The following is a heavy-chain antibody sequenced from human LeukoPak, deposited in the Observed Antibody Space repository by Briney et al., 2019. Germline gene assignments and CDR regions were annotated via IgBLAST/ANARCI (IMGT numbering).Heavy chain of an antibody. CDR3: ARVYSSRGVDAFDI. CDR1: VGSIRRYY. D-gene: IGHD3-10*01. Sequence: SDTLSLTCTVSVGSIRRYYSSWIRRPPGEGLEWIGYIYHSGTTNYNASLKTRVTLSVDSSKNQFSLKLSSVLAADTAVYYCARVYSSRGVDAFDIWGQGTMVTASS. J-gene: IGHJ3*02. CDR2: IYHSGTT. V-gene: IGHV4-59*07.